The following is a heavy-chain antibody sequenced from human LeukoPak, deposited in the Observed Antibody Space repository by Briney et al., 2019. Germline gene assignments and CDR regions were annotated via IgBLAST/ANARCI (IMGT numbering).Heavy chain of an antibody. CDR3: ARDSSGYYTHYFDY. J-gene: IGHJ4*02. Sequence: VKFSSNASPATFPSYYMHWVRPAPRQGREWRGGINPNGGGTNYEQKLQGRVTMTRDPYISTGSKEMSRLRSDDTAMYYCARDSSGYYTHYFDYWGQGTLVTVSS. V-gene: IGHV1-2*02. CDR1: PATFPSYY. D-gene: IGHD3-22*01. CDR2: INPNGGGT.